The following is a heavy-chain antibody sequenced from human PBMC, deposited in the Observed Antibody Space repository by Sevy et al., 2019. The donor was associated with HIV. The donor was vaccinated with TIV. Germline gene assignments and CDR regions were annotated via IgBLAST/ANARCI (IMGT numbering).Heavy chain of an antibody. D-gene: IGHD6-13*01. J-gene: IGHJ4*02. CDR3: ARLSGYSSSWSYFDY. CDR1: GFTFSSYS. V-gene: IGHV3-48*01. CDR2: ISGSGSTI. Sequence: GGSLRLSCAASGFTFSSYSMNWVRQAPGKGLEWVSYISGSGSTIYYADSVKCRFTISRDSAKNSLYLQMNSLRAEDTAVYYCARLSGYSSSWSYFDYWGQGTLVTVSS.